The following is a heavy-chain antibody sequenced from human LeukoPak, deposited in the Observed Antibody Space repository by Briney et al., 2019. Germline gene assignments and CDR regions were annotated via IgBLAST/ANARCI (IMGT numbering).Heavy chain of an antibody. J-gene: IGHJ5*02. V-gene: IGHV3-23*01. CDR1: GFTFSSTS. CDR2: TVGGGDGT. CDR3: ARDWRSDLWNGYYQPYDL. Sequence: ESGGGLVQPGGSLRLSCAASGFTFSSTSMSWVRQAPGKGLEWVAVTVGGGDGTYYADSVKGRFTISRDNSKSTLYLQMNSLRAEDTAIYYCARDWRSDLWNGYYQPYDLWGQGTLVTVSS. D-gene: IGHD3-3*01.